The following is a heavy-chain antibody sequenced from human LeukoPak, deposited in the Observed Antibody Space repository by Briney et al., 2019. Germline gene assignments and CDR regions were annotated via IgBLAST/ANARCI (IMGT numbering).Heavy chain of an antibody. V-gene: IGHV4-34*01. CDR2: IDHSGST. CDR1: GGSFSGYY. D-gene: IGHD3-3*01. Sequence: SETLSLTCAVYGGSFSGYYWSWIRQPPGKGLEWIGEIDHSGSTSYNPSLKSRVTISVDTSKNQFSLKLSSVTAADTAVYYCARAYYDFWSGYQEYAFDIWGQGTMVTVSS. CDR3: ARAYYDFWSGYQEYAFDI. J-gene: IGHJ3*02.